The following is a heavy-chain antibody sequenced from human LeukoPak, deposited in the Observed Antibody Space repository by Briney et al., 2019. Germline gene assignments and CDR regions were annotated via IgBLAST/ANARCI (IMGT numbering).Heavy chain of an antibody. CDR2: LYNTRNT. V-gene: IGHV4-59*01. Sequence: SETLSLTCTVSGASISSYYWSWIRQPPGKGLEWIGYLYNTRNTYYNPSLKSRVTISVDTSKNQFSLKLSSVTAADTAVYYCARARYVPFLSFDYWGQGTLVTVSS. J-gene: IGHJ4*02. CDR3: ARARYVPFLSFDY. CDR1: GASISSYY. D-gene: IGHD2-2*01.